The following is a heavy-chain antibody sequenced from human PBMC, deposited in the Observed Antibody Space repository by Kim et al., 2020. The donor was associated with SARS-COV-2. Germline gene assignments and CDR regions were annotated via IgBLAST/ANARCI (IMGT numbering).Heavy chain of an antibody. J-gene: IGHJ4*01. CDR2: INADNGNT. V-gene: IGHV1-3*01. CDR1: GYIFTTYA. Sequence: ASVKVSCKASGYIFTTYAIHWVRQAPGQRLEWMAWINADNGNTRSSEKLQGRVTITRDTSASTAYMELSSLRPEDTAVYYCARLQSNRAFDYWGHGTLVT. CDR3: ARLQSNRAFDY.